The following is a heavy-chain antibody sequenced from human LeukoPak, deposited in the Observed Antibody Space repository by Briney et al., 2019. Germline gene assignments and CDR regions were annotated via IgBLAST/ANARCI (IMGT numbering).Heavy chain of an antibody. J-gene: IGHJ4*02. D-gene: IGHD2/OR15-2a*01. Sequence: GGSLRLSCAGSGFSFSSNTMSWVRQAPGRGLEWVSAISNNCGRTDYADSVKGSFTISRDNSKSTLYLHMDSLRAEDTAVYYCARDEDTSALSEYWGQGTLVTVSS. V-gene: IGHV3-23*01. CDR1: GFSFSSNT. CDR2: ISNNCGRT. CDR3: ARDEDTSALSEY.